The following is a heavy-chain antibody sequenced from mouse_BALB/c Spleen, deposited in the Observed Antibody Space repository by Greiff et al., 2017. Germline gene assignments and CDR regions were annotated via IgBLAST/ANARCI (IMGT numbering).Heavy chain of an antibody. J-gene: IGHJ3*01. V-gene: IGHV7-3*02. CDR1: GFTFTDYY. Sequence: EVKLVESGGGLVQPGGSLRLSCATSGFTFTDYYMSWVRQPPGKALEWLGFIRNKANGYTTEYSASVKGRFTISRDNSQSILYLQMNTLRAEDSATYYCARDMRTSWFAYWGQGTLVTVSA. CDR3: ARDMRTSWFAY. CDR2: IRNKANGYTT.